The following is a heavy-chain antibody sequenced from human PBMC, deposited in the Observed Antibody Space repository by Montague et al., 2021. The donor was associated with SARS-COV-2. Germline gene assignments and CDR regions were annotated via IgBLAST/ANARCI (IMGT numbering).Heavy chain of an antibody. Sequence: SLRLSCAASGFTFSSYNMNWVRQAPGKGLEWLSYINNDNTATYYADSVKGRFTISRDNAKNSLYLQMNSLGAEDTAVYYCAIVVEPRDQDGFDVWGQGTMVTVSS. CDR1: GFTFSSYN. CDR2: INNDNTAT. V-gene: IGHV3-48*04. J-gene: IGHJ3*01. D-gene: IGHD2-2*01. CDR3: AIVVEPRDQDGFDV.